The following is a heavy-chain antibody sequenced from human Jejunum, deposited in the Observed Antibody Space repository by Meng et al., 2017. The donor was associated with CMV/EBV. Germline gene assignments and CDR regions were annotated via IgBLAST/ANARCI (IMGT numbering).Heavy chain of an antibody. V-gene: IGHV4-39*07. CDR1: GASMSCSGYY. CDR2: VYDGGKP. J-gene: IGHJ4*02. CDR3: SRDEGEYRVYSRLD. D-gene: IGHD6-13*01. Sequence: GASMSCSGYYWGWTLQPPEKGLEWIGNVYDGGKPYYNPSLKSRITISLDTTKSQFSLRLSSVTAADTAVYYCSRDEGEYRVYSRLDWGQGTLVTVSS.